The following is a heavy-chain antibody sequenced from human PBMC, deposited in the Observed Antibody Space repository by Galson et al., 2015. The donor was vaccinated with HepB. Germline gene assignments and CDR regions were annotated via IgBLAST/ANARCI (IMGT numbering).Heavy chain of an antibody. D-gene: IGHD5-24*01. CDR1: GDSISSSSHY. CDR3: ASGRRDGYRYFDY. J-gene: IGHJ4*02. V-gene: IGHV4-39*01. Sequence: ETLSLTCTVSGDSISSSSHYWGWIRQPPGKGLEWIGSNFYSGSTYYNPSLKGRVTISVETSKNQLSLKVNSVTAADTAFYYCASGRRDGYRYFDYWGQGTLVTVSS. CDR2: NFYSGST.